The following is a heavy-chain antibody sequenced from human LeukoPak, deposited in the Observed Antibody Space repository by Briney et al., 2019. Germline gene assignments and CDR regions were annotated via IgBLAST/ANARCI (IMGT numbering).Heavy chain of an antibody. CDR2: INPNSGGT. CDR3: AREAPMVGDSFDI. D-gene: IGHD3-10*02. CDR1: GYTFTGNN. J-gene: IGHJ3*02. Sequence: ASVKVSCKASGYTFTGNNMHWVRQAPGQGLEWMGSINPNSGGTDYAQKFQDRLTMTWDTSISTAYMELNTLTSDDTAVYYCAREAPMVGDSFDIWGHGTMVTVSS. V-gene: IGHV1-2*02.